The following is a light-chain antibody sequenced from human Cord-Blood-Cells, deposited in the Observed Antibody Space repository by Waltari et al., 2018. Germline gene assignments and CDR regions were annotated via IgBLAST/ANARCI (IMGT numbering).Light chain of an antibody. J-gene: IGKJ4*01. CDR1: QSVSSSY. CDR2: GAS. V-gene: IGKV3-20*01. CDR3: QQYGSSPT. Sequence: EMVVTQATGIVSWFAGEGATLSCRASQSVSSSYLAWYQQKPGQAPRLLIYGASSRATGIPDRFSGSGSGTDFTLTISRLEPEDCAVDYCQQYGSSPTFGGGTKVEIK.